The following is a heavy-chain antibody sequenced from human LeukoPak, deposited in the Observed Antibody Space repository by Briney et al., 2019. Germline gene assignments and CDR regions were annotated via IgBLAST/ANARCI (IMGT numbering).Heavy chain of an antibody. CDR1: GFTFSNYA. CDR2: ISGSGGST. D-gene: IGHD6-13*01. Sequence: GGSLRLSCAVSGFTFSNYAMSWVRQAPGKGLEWVSAISGSGGSTYYADSVKGRFTISRDNSKNTLYLQMNSLRAEDTAVYYCAKDASIDSSRNWFDPWGQGTLVTVSS. CDR3: AKDASIDSSRNWFDP. J-gene: IGHJ5*02. V-gene: IGHV3-23*01.